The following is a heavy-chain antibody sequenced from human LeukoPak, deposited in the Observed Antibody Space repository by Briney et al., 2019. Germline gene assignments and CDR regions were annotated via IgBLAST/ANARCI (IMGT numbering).Heavy chain of an antibody. CDR2: IKQDGTEK. D-gene: IGHD6-6*01. V-gene: IGHV3-7*01. CDR3: TRDKGSSYLSSFDS. J-gene: IGHJ4*02. CDR1: GFTFTTYW. Sequence: PGESLRLSCAASGFTFTTYWLGWVRQPPGKGLEWVANIKQDGTEKYYVDSVKGRFTISRDNAKNSLYLQMNTLRAGDTAVYYCTRDKGSSYLSSFDSWGQGTLVTVSS.